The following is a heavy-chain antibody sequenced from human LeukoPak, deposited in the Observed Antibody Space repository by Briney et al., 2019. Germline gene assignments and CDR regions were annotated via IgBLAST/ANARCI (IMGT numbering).Heavy chain of an antibody. J-gene: IGHJ1*01. V-gene: IGHV1-8*03. CDR1: GYTFTSYD. D-gene: IGHD3-3*01. Sequence: ASVKVSCKASGYTFTSYDINWVRQATGQGLEWMGWMNPNSGNTGYAQKFQGRVTITRNTSISTAYMELSSLRSEDPAVYYCARGPGDFWSGYYKVWGQGTLVTVYS. CDR3: ARGPGDFWSGYYKV. CDR2: MNPNSGNT.